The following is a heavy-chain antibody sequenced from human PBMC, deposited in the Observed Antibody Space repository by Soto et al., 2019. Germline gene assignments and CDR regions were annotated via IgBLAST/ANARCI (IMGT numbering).Heavy chain of an antibody. CDR3: AKVPLRPYYFDY. CDR2: ISASGVST. Sequence: EVQLLDSGGGLAQPGGALRVSWSGSGFIFNHYAIDLVRQAPGGGVPWVAGISASGVSTYYADSVKGRFIISRDNSKNTLFLQMNSLRAEDTAIYYCAKVPLRPYYFDYWGLGTLVTVSS. D-gene: IGHD4-17*01. V-gene: IGHV3-23*01. CDR1: GFIFNHYA. J-gene: IGHJ4*02.